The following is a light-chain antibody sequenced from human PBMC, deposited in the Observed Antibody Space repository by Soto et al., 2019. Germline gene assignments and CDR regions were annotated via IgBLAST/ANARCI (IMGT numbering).Light chain of an antibody. CDR3: CSYAGSSTFYV. CDR2: EVS. J-gene: IGLJ1*01. CDR1: SSDVGSYNL. V-gene: IGLV2-23*02. Sequence: QSALTQPASVSGSPVRSITISCTGTSSDVGSYNLVSWYQQHPGKAPKLMIYEVSKRPSGVSNRFSGSKSGNTASLTISGLQAEDEADYYCCSYAGSSTFYVFGTGTKVTVL.